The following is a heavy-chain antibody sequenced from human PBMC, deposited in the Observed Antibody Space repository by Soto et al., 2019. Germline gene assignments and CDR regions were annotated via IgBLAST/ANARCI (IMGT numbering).Heavy chain of an antibody. CDR1: GYRFTNYW. Sequence: GGSLKISCKGSGYRFTNYWIGWVRQMPGKGLEWMGIIYPDDSDISYSPSFQGQVTISADKSISTAYLQWSSLKASDTAMYYCARWAEGVTTPHFDYWGQGTLVTVSS. CDR3: ARWAEGVTTPHFDY. CDR2: IYPDDSDI. D-gene: IGHD4-17*01. V-gene: IGHV5-51*01. J-gene: IGHJ4*01.